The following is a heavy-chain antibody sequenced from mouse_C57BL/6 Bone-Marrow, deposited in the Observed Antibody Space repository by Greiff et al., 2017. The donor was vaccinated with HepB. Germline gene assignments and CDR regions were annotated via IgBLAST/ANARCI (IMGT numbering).Heavy chain of an antibody. CDR2: IYPGGGYT. J-gene: IGHJ1*03. CDR3: ARLYYYYAYWYFDV. Sequence: VMLVESGAELVRPGTSVKMSCKASGYTFTNYWIGWAKQRPGHGLEWIGDIYPGGGYTNYNEKFKGKATLTADKSSSTAYMQFSSLTSEDSAIFYCARLYYYYAYWYFDVWGTGTTVTVSS. CDR1: GYTFTNYW. V-gene: IGHV1-63*01. D-gene: IGHD2-4*01.